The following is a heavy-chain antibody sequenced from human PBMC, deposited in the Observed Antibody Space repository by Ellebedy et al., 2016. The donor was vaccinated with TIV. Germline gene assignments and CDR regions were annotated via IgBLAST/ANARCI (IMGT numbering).Heavy chain of an antibody. CDR2: THSGGNT. Sequence: GESLKISCAASGFTVSSNYMSWVRQAPGKGLEWVSVTHSGGNTYYADSVKGRFTISRDNSKNTLYLQMNSLRAEDTAVYYCARKRGGLGWYYFDYWGKGTLVTVSS. J-gene: IGHJ4*02. D-gene: IGHD6-19*01. V-gene: IGHV3-53*01. CDR3: ARKRGGLGWYYFDY. CDR1: GFTVSSNY.